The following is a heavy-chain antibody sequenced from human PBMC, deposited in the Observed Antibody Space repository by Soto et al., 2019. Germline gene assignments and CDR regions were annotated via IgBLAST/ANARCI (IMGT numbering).Heavy chain of an antibody. Sequence: QGQLVQSGAEVKKPGASGKVSCKASGYTFTNLGISWVRQAPGQGLEWMGWISAYNGNTHYAQHFQGKVTMTTDTSPSTASMALGTMISDDTAVYYWEIGVTPIDYCGKGTLVTVAS. D-gene: IGHD2-21*02. CDR2: ISAYNGNT. CDR3: EIGVTPIDY. J-gene: IGHJ4*02. V-gene: IGHV1-18*01. CDR1: GYTFTNLG.